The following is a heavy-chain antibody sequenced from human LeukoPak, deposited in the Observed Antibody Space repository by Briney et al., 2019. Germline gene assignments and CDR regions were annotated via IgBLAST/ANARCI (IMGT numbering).Heavy chain of an antibody. CDR2: INIDESTA. CDR1: GNYW. V-gene: IGHV3-74*01. J-gene: IGHJ6*02. Sequence: GGSLRLSCAASGNYWMHWVRQAPGKGLVWVSRINIDESTANYADSVKGRFTISRDNAKNTLYLQMNSLRAEDTAVYYCARDEYSSSGSGQVDVWGQGTTVTVSS. D-gene: IGHD5-18*01. CDR3: ARDEYSSSGSGQVDV.